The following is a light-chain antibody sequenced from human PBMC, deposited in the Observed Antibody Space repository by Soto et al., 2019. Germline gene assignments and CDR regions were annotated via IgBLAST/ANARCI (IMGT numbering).Light chain of an antibody. CDR1: SSDIGRYNY. J-gene: IGLJ1*01. V-gene: IGLV2-14*01. Sequence: QSVLTQPASVSGSPGQSITISCTGTSSDIGRYNYVSWFQQHPGKVPKLVIFEVNYRPSGVSDRFSGSKSGNTASLTITGLQAEDEADYYCTSCIAANARSVFGSGTKVTVL. CDR3: TSCIAANARSV. CDR2: EVN.